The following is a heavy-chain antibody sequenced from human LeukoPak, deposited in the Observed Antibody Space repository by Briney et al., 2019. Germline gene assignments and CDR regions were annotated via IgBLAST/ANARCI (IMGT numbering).Heavy chain of an antibody. J-gene: IGHJ6*02. CDR2: IYYSGST. V-gene: IGHV4-39*02. CDR1: GGSISSSSYY. D-gene: IGHD6-13*01. Sequence: SETLSLTCTVSGGSISSSSYYWGWIRQPPGKGLEWIGSIYYSGSTYYNPSLKSRVTISVDTSKNQFSLKLSSVTAADTAVYYCARERIAAAGPVSGMDVWGQGTTVTVSS. CDR3: ARERIAAAGPVSGMDV.